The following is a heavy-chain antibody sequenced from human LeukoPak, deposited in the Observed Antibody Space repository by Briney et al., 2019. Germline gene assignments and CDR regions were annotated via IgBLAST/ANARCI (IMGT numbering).Heavy chain of an antibody. V-gene: IGHV3-33*01. CDR3: ARDQSPGAAAGQYLDY. CDR1: GFTFSSYG. CDR2: IWYDGSNK. D-gene: IGHD6-13*01. J-gene: IGHJ4*02. Sequence: GRSLRLSCAASGFTFSSYGMHWVRQAPGKGLEWVAVIWYDGSNKYYVDSVKGRFTISRDNSKNTLYLQMNSLRAEDTAVYYCARDQSPGAAAGQYLDYWGQGTLVTVSS.